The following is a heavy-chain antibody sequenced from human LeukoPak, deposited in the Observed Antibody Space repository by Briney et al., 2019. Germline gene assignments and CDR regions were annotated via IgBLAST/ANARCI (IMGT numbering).Heavy chain of an antibody. CDR3: GGRRASPSDSSSFYYPYDY. D-gene: IGHD6-13*01. CDR1: GLSVSASH. CDR2: IYGDGKT. Sequence: GGSLRLSCAVSGLSVSASHMAWVRQVPGKGLEWVSPIYGDGKTEYIDSVKDRFLISRDTSKNSLLLHISALRVEDTATYRCGGRRASPSDSSSFYYPYDYWGQGTPVIVSS. J-gene: IGHJ4*02. V-gene: IGHV3-66*04.